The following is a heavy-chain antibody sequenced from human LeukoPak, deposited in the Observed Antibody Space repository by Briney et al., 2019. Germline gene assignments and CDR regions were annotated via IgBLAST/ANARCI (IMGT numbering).Heavy chain of an antibody. J-gene: IGHJ4*02. D-gene: IGHD5-12*01. CDR3: AKDTVASSFDR. CDR2: ISRESDGSGT. CDR1: GFTLSSDW. V-gene: IGHV3-74*01. Sequence: GGSLRLSCAGSGFTLSSDWVHWVRQVPGKGLVWVARISRESDGSGTNYADSVKGRFSISRDGATNTVHLQMNSLRAEDTAVYYCAKDTVASSFDRWGQGTLVTVSS.